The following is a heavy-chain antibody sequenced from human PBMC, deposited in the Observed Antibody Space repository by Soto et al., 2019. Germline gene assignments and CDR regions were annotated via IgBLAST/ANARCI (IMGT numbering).Heavy chain of an antibody. J-gene: IGHJ4*02. CDR1: GFTFSSYG. Sequence: QVQLVESGGGVVQPGRSLRLSCAASGFTFSSYGMHWVRQAPGKGLEWVAVIWYDGSNKYYADSVKGRFTISRDNSKNTLHLKMNSLRAADTAVYYCARYYLVVPHRVIDYWGRGTLVTVSS. CDR2: IWYDGSNK. CDR3: ARYYLVVPHRVIDY. D-gene: IGHD2-2*01. V-gene: IGHV3-33*01.